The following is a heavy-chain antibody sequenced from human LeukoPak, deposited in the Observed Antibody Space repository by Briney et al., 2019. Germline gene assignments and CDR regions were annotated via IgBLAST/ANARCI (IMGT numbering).Heavy chain of an antibody. CDR3: ARDGRGPYYYYGMDV. Sequence: GGSLRLSCAASGFTVSSSYMSWVRQAPGKGLEWVSVIYSGGSTYYADSVKGRFTISRDNSKNTLYLQMNSLRAEDTAVYYCARDGRGPYYYYGMDVWGQGTTVTVSS. J-gene: IGHJ6*02. CDR2: IYSGGST. CDR1: GFTVSSSY. V-gene: IGHV3-66*01.